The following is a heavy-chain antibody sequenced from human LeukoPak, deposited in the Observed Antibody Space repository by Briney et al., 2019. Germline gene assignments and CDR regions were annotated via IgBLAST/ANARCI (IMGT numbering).Heavy chain of an antibody. D-gene: IGHD5-18*01. V-gene: IGHV4-31*03. CDR2: IYYSGST. J-gene: IGHJ6*02. CDR3: ARDREGYGFMDV. CDR1: GGSISSGGYY. Sequence: SQTLSLTCTVSGGSISSGGYYWSWIRQHPGESLEWIGYIYYSGSTYCNPSLKSRLTLSVDTSKNQFSLKLSSVTAADTAVYYCARDREGYGFMDVWGQGTTVTVSS.